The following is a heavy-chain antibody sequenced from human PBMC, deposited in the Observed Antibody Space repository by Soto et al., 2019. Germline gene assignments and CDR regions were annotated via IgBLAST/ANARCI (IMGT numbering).Heavy chain of an antibody. D-gene: IGHD2-21*02. CDR2: IYYSGST. CDR3: ARGLSPIVVVTASFDY. J-gene: IGHJ4*02. V-gene: IGHV4-31*03. Sequence: SETLSLTCTVSGGSISSGGYYWSWIRQHPGKGLEWIGYIYYSGSTYYNPSLKSRVTISVDTSKNQFSLKLSSVTVADTAVYYCARGLSPIVVVTASFDYWGQGTLVTVSS. CDR1: GGSISSGGYY.